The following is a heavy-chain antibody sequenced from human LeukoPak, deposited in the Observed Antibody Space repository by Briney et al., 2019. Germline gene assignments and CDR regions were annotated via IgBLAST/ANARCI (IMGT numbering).Heavy chain of an antibody. J-gene: IGHJ6*02. D-gene: IGHD3-3*01. CDR3: ARDRGLDFWIGYTRSGGMDV. V-gene: IGHV3-48*03. CDR2: IDGSGSTV. Sequence: GRSLRLSCSSSGFTFSRYEMNWVRQAPGKGLEWVSYIDGSGSTVYYADSVKGRFTISRDNSKNTLYLQMNSLRAEDTAVYYCARDRGLDFWIGYTRSGGMDVWGQGTTVTVSS. CDR1: GFTFSRYE.